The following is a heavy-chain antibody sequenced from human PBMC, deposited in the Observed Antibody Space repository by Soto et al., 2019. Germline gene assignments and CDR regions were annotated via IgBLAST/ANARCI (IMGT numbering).Heavy chain of an antibody. V-gene: IGHV4-59*01. Sequence: SETLSLTCTVSGGSISSYYWSWIRRPPGKGLEWIGYIYYSGSTNYNPSLKSRVTISVDTSKNQFSLKLSSVTAADTAVYYCARGFLNYYDSSGYPWSQGTLVTVSS. J-gene: IGHJ5*02. CDR3: ARGFLNYYDSSGYP. D-gene: IGHD3-22*01. CDR1: GGSISSYY. CDR2: IYYSGST.